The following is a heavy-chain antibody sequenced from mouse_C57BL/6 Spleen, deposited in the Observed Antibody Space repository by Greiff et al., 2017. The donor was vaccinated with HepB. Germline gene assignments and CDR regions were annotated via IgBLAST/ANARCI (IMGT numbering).Heavy chain of an antibody. CDR2: INPSTGGT. CDR3: ASNYYGSSAGY. Sequence: EVKLMESGPELVKPGASVKISCKASGYSFTGYYMHWVKQSSEKSLEWIGEINPSTGGTSYNQKFKGKATLTVDKSSSTAYMQLKSLTSEDSAVYYCASNYYGSSAGYWGEGTTLTVSS. CDR1: GYSFTGYY. D-gene: IGHD1-1*01. J-gene: IGHJ2*01. V-gene: IGHV1-43*01.